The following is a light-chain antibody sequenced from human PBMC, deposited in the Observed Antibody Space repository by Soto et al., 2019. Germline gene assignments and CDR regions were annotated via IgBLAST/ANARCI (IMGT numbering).Light chain of an antibody. CDR3: QKYNSAPLT. CDR2: AAS. V-gene: IGKV1-27*01. CDR1: QGIGVY. Sequence: DIQMTQSPSSLSASFGDRVTITCRASQGIGVYLAWFQQKPGNAPKLLIYAASTLQSGVPSRFSASGSGTGFTLTISVLQPEDVATYYCQKYNSAPLTFGGGTKVEIK. J-gene: IGKJ4*01.